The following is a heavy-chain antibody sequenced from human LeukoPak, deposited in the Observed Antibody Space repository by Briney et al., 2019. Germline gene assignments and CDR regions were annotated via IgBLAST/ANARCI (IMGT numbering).Heavy chain of an antibody. V-gene: IGHV1-8*01. Sequence: GASVKVSCKASGYTFTSYDINWVRQATGQGLEWMGWMNPNSGNTGYAQKFQGRVTMTRNTSISTAYMELSSLRSEDTAVYYCARGLGPTTSDPYYFDYWGQGTLVTVSS. J-gene: IGHJ4*02. CDR3: ARGLGPTTSDPYYFDY. D-gene: IGHD1-1*01. CDR2: MNPNSGNT. CDR1: GYTFTSYD.